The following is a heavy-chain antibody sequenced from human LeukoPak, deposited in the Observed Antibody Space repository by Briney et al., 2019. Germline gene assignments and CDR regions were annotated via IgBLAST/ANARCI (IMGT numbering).Heavy chain of an antibody. Sequence: QPGGSLRLSCAASGFTFSSYAMSWVRQAPGKGLEWVSAISGSGGSTYYADSVKGRFTISRDNSKNTLYLQMNSLRAEDTAVYYCARDRHYYDSKGYYYMDVWGKGTTVTVSS. J-gene: IGHJ6*03. V-gene: IGHV3-23*01. CDR2: ISGSGGST. CDR1: GFTFSSYA. D-gene: IGHD3-22*01. CDR3: ARDRHYYDSKGYYYMDV.